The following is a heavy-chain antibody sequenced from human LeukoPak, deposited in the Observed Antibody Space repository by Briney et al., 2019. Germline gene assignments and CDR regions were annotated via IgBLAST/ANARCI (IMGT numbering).Heavy chain of an antibody. V-gene: IGHV3-33*01. Sequence: GGSLRLSCAASGFTFSSYGMHWVRQAPGKGLEWVAVIWYDGSNRYYADSVKGRFTISRDNSKNTLYLQMNSLRAEDTAVYYCAREEQKLLYYYYGMDVWGQGTTVTVSS. D-gene: IGHD6-13*01. CDR2: IWYDGSNR. CDR3: AREEQKLLYYYYGMDV. J-gene: IGHJ6*02. CDR1: GFTFSSYG.